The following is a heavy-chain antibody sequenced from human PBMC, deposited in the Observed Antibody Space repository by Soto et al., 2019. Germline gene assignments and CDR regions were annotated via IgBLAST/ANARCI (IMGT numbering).Heavy chain of an antibody. J-gene: IGHJ3*02. Sequence: QVQLQESGPGLVKPSETLSLTRTVSGGSISSYYWSWIRQPPGKGLEWIGYIYYSGSTNYNPSLKSRFTRAVYTSKNLCALKLSSVTAADTAVYYCARDYGDFGYPRKDAFDIWGQGTMVTVSS. CDR3: ARDYGDFGYPRKDAFDI. CDR1: GGSISSYY. D-gene: IGHD4-17*01. V-gene: IGHV4-59*01. CDR2: IYYSGST.